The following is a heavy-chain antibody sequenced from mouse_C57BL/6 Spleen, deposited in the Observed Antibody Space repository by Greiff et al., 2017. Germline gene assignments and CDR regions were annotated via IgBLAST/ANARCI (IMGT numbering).Heavy chain of an antibody. CDR3: ARPTYSNYAWFAY. Sequence: EVQLVESGGGLVKPGGSLKLSCAASGFTFSDYGMHWVRQAPEKGLEWVAYISSGSSTIYYADTVKGRFPISRDNAKNTLFLQMTSLRSEDTAMYYCARPTYSNYAWFAYWGQGTLVTVSA. CDR2: ISSGSSTI. J-gene: IGHJ3*01. V-gene: IGHV5-17*01. D-gene: IGHD2-5*01. CDR1: GFTFSDYG.